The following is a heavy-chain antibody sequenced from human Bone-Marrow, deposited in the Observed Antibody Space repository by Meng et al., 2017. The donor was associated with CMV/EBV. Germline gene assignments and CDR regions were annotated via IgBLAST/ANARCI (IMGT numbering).Heavy chain of an antibody. CDR1: G. Sequence: GVGWIRQPPGKALEWLALIYWNDDKRYSPSLKSRLTITKDTSKNQVVLTMTNMDPVDTATYYCAHSREICSSTSCYTGYYYYGMDVWGQGTTVTVSS. CDR2: IYWNDDK. D-gene: IGHD2-2*02. J-gene: IGHJ6*02. CDR3: AHSREICSSTSCYTGYYYYGMDV. V-gene: IGHV2-5*01.